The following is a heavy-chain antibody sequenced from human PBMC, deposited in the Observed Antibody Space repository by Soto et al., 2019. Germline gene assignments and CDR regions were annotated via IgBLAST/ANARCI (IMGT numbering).Heavy chain of an antibody. D-gene: IGHD5-18*01. V-gene: IGHV1-2*06. J-gene: IGHJ4*02. Sequence: VKVSCKASXXRFTTFYXXXXXQAPGQGLEWMGRMNVDTGGTTYAQKFQGRVTMTRDTSISTAYMEVTNVKSDDTAIYYCARDGNFVLRGYSFGFDFWGQGTRVTVS. CDR2: MNVDTGGT. CDR1: XXRFTTFY. CDR3: ARDGNFVLRGYSFGFDF.